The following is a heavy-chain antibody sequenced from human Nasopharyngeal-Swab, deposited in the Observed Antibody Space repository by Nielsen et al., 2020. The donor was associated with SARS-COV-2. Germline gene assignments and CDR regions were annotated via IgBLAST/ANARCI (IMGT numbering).Heavy chain of an antibody. V-gene: IGHV4-34*01. CDR2: INHSGST. Sequence: SETLSLTCSVSGVSITSQYWSWIRQPPGKGLEWIGEINHSGSTNYNPSLKSRVTISVDTSKSQFSLKLTSVTAADTSVYYCARGLSGVVPAPILGLGPYYYFYYMDVWGKGTTVTVSS. D-gene: IGHD2-2*01. J-gene: IGHJ6*03. CDR1: GVSITSQY. CDR3: ARGLSGVVPAPILGLGPYYYFYYMDV.